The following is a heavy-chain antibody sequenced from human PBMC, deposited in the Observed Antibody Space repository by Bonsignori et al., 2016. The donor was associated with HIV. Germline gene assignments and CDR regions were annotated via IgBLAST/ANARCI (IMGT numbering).Heavy chain of an antibody. CDR3: ARLVSHCSGGTCFTTYNWFDS. J-gene: IGHJ5*01. Sequence: EVQLVQSGGELKKPGESLKISCKASGYNFTSYWIGWVRQMPGKGLEWMGIIYPGDSETRQSPSFQGQVTISVDKSISTAYLHWSGLKASDTAIFYCARLVSHCSGGTCFTTYNWFDSWG. CDR1: GYNFTSYW. CDR2: IYPGDSET. D-gene: IGHD2-15*01. V-gene: IGHV5-51*01.